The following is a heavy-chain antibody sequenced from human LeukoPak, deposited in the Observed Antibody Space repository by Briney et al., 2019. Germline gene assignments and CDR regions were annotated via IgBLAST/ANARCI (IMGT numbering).Heavy chain of an antibody. V-gene: IGHV3-7*03. CDR1: GFTFSSYW. D-gene: IGHD1-26*01. J-gene: IGHJ4*02. CDR2: IEQDGSEK. Sequence: PGGSLRLSCAASGFTFSSYWMSWVRQAPGKGLEWVANIEQDGSEKYYVDSVKGRFAISRDNAKNSLYLQMNSLRAEDTAVYYCARDKIVGATNFDYWGQGTLVTVS. CDR3: ARDKIVGATNFDY.